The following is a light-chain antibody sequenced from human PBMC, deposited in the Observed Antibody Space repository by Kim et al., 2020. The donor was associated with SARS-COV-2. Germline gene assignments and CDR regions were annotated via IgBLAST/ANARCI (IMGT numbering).Light chain of an antibody. CDR1: QSVSSTY. CDR3: QQYGSSPPEYT. Sequence: IVLTQSPGTLSLSPGERATLSCRASQSVSSTYLAWYQRKPGQAPRLLIYGASNRATGIPDRFSGSGSGTDFTLTISRLEPEDFAMYYCQQYGSSPPEYTFGQGTKLEI. V-gene: IGKV3-20*01. J-gene: IGKJ2*01. CDR2: GAS.